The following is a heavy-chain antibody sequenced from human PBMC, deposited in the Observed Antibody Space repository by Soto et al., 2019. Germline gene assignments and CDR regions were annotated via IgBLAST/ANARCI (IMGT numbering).Heavy chain of an antibody. D-gene: IGHD1-26*01. CDR3: ARVPGGSYSVGFDY. CDR1: GGSISSYY. J-gene: IGHJ4*02. Sequence: SLTCTVSGGSISSYYWSWIRQPPGKGLEWIGYIYYSGSTNYNPSLKSRVTISVDTSKNQFSLKLSSVTAADTAVYYCARVPGGSYSVGFDYWGQGTLVTVSS. V-gene: IGHV4-59*01. CDR2: IYYSGST.